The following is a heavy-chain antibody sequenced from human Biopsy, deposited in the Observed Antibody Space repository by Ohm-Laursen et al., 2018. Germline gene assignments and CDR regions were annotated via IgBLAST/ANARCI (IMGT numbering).Heavy chain of an antibody. CDR3: ARVGSGWAPFDK. CDR1: GYSISSDCR. D-gene: IGHD6-19*01. Sequence: SETLSLTWAVSGYSISSDCRWGWIRQAPGKTLEWLGNIFKDGNTHYNPSLRSRLIISIDTSKNQFSLMMTSVSGADTAVYFCARVGSGWAPFDKWGPGTLVTVSS. CDR2: IFKDGNT. V-gene: IGHV4-38-2*01. J-gene: IGHJ4*02.